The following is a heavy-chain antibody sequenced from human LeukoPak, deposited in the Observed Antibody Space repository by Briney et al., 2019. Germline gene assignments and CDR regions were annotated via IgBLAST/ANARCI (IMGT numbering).Heavy chain of an antibody. CDR1: GGSISSDY. Sequence: SETLSLTCTVSGGSISSDYWSWIRQPPGKGLEWMGYIYYSGSTNYNPSLKSRVTISVDTSKNQFSLKLSSVTAADTAVYYCARNMTIILVAERIDVFDIWGQGTMVTVSS. CDR2: IYYSGST. CDR3: ARNMTIILVAERIDVFDI. D-gene: IGHD3-22*01. V-gene: IGHV4-59*08. J-gene: IGHJ3*02.